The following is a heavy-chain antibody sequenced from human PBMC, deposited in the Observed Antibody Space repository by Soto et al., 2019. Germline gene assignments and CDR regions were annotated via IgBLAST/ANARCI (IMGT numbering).Heavy chain of an antibody. CDR1: GYTFTIYG. J-gene: IGHJ6*02. Sequence: QVQLVQSGGEVKKPGASVKVSCKASGYTFTIYGINXXXQAXXXGLGWMGWISPDNSNTNYAQKLQGRVTMTTDTXXXXXXXXXXXXXXXXXXXXXXXXXXXXXXXXXXDVWGQGTTVTVSS. CDR3: XXXXXXXXXXXXDV. V-gene: IGHV1-18*01. CDR2: ISPDNSNT.